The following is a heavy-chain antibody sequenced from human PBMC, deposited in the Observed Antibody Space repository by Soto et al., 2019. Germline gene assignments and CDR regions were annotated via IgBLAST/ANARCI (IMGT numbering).Heavy chain of an antibody. CDR2: ISWNSDSI. V-gene: IGHV3-9*01. Sequence: EAQLVESGGGLVQPGRSLRLSCAGSGFIVDDFAIHWVRQAPGKGLEWVSGISWNSDSIGYADSVEGRFTISRDNAKNSLYLQMNSLRVEDTALYYCTKVGGLYDFWSGPLHFDLWGQGTLVTVSS. CDR3: TKVGGLYDFWSGPLHFDL. D-gene: IGHD3-3*01. J-gene: IGHJ4*02. CDR1: GFIVDDFA.